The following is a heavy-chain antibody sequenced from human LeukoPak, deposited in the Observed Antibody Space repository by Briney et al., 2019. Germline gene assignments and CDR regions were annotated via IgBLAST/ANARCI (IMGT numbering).Heavy chain of an antibody. CDR3: ADLPL. V-gene: IGHV3-30*03. CDR2: ISYDGSNK. Sequence: GALRLSCATSGFTFSNYGMHWVRQAPGKGLEWVAVISYDGSNKYYADSVKGRFTISRDNSKNTLYLQMNSLRPEDAAVYYCADLPLWGQGTLVTVSS. CDR1: GFTFSNYG. J-gene: IGHJ4*02.